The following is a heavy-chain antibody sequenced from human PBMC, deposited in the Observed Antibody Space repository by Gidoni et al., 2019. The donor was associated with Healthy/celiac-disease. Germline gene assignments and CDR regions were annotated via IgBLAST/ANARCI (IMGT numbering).Heavy chain of an antibody. CDR2: IKSKTDGGTT. CDR1: GFTFSNAW. V-gene: IGHV3-15*01. J-gene: IGHJ4*02. CDR3: TTASLWFGEFYFDY. D-gene: IGHD3-10*01. Sequence: EVQLVESGGGLVKPGGSLRLSCAASGFTFSNAWMSWVRQAPGKGLEWVGRIKSKTDGGTTDYAAPVKGRFTISRDDSKNTLYLQMNSLKTEDTAVYYCTTASLWFGEFYFDYWGQGTLVTVSS.